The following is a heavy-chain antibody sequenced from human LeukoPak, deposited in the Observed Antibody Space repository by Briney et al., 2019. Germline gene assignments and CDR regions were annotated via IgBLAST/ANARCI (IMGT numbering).Heavy chain of an antibody. CDR1: GYTFTSYG. J-gene: IGHJ4*02. CDR2: IIPILGIA. D-gene: IGHD1-26*01. CDR3: ARDEVIVGATCFDY. Sequence: ASVKVSCKASGYTFTSYGISWVRQAPGQGLEWMGRIIPILGIANYAQKFQGRVTITADKSTSTAYMELSSLRSEDTAVYYCARDEVIVGATCFDYWGQGTLVTVSS. V-gene: IGHV1-69*04.